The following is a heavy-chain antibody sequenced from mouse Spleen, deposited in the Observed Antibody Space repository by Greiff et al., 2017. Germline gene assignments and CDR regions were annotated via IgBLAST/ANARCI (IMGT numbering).Heavy chain of an antibody. CDR1: GFNIKDTY. Sequence: EVQLQQSGAELVKPGASVKLSCTASGFNIKDTYMHWVKQRPEQGLEWIGRIDPANGNTKYDPKFQGKATITADTSSNTAYLQLSSLTSEDTAVYYCADYRSPYAMDYWGQGTSVTVSS. CDR3: ADYRSPYAMDY. J-gene: IGHJ4*01. V-gene: IGHV14-3*02. CDR2: IDPANGNT. D-gene: IGHD2-14*01.